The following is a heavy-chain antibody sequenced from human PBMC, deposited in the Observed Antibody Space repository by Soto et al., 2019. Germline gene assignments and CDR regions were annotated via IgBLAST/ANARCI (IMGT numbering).Heavy chain of an antibody. Sequence: QVQLVQSGAEVKKPGASVKVSCKASGYTFTNYAISWVRQAPAQGLEWMGWISAYNGNTNYAQTLQGRVTMTTDTSTSSASMELRSLRSDDTAVYYCARAWFGDFVYYFDYWGQGTLVTVSS. J-gene: IGHJ4*02. CDR1: GYTFTNYA. CDR3: ARAWFGDFVYYFDY. V-gene: IGHV1-18*01. CDR2: ISAYNGNT. D-gene: IGHD3-10*01.